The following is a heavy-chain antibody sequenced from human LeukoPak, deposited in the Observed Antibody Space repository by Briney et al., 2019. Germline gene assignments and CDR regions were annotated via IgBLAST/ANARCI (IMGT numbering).Heavy chain of an antibody. CDR1: VITFSSYG. CDR2: IYSGGST. D-gene: IGHD3-10*01. Sequence: GGSLRLSCAASVITFSSYGMTWVRQAPGKGLEWVSVIYSGGSTYYADSVKGRFTISRDNSKNTLYLQMNSLRAEDTAVYYCARELDYNGSGSPPGLSYFDYWGQGTLVTVSS. V-gene: IGHV3-53*01. CDR3: ARELDYNGSGSPPGLSYFDY. J-gene: IGHJ4*02.